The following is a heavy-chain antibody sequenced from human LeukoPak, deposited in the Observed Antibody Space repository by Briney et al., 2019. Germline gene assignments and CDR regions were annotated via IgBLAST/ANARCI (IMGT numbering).Heavy chain of an antibody. D-gene: IGHD2-2*01. Sequence: ASVKVSCKASGYTFTRYYMHWVRQAPGQGLEWMGIINPSGGSTSYAQKFQGRVTMTRDTSTSTVYMELSSLRPEDTAVYYCARWVDCSSTSCSFIGFDPWGQGTLVTVSS. V-gene: IGHV1-46*01. CDR2: INPSGGST. J-gene: IGHJ5*02. CDR3: ARWVDCSSTSCSFIGFDP. CDR1: GYTFTRYY.